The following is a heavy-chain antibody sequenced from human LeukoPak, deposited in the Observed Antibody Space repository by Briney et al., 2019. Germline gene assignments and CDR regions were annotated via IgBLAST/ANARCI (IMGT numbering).Heavy chain of an antibody. J-gene: IGHJ4*02. V-gene: IGHV3-30*02. CDR2: IRYDGSNK. Sequence: GGSLRLSCAASGFTFSSYGMHWVRQAPGKGLEWVAFIRYDGSNKYYADSVKGRFTISRDNSKNTLCLQMNSLRAEDTAVYYCAKVRYSSSWYGIDYWGQGTLVTVSS. CDR1: GFTFSSYG. CDR3: AKVRYSSSWYGIDY. D-gene: IGHD6-13*01.